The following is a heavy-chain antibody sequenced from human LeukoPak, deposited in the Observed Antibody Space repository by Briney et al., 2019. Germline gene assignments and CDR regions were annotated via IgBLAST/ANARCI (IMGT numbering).Heavy chain of an antibody. Sequence: ASVKVSCKASGYTFTGYYIHWVRQAPGQGLEWMGWISAYNGNTNYAQKLQGRVTMTTDTSTSTAYMELRSLRSDDTAVYYCARDERTYGSGSYTYWGQGTLVTVSS. D-gene: IGHD3-10*01. CDR1: GYTFTGYY. V-gene: IGHV1-18*04. CDR3: ARDERTYGSGSYTY. CDR2: ISAYNGNT. J-gene: IGHJ4*02.